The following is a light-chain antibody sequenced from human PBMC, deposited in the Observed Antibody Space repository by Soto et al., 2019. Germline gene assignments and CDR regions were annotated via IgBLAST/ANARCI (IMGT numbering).Light chain of an antibody. J-gene: IGKJ4*01. CDR1: QSVSTSY. V-gene: IGKV3-20*01. CDR3: QQYGSVPLT. Sequence: EIVLTQSPGTLSLSPGERATLSCRASQSVSTSYLAWYQQKPGQAPRLLIYGASSRATGIPDRFSGSGSGADFNLTISSLEPEDCAVYYCQQYGSVPLTFGGGTKVEIK. CDR2: GAS.